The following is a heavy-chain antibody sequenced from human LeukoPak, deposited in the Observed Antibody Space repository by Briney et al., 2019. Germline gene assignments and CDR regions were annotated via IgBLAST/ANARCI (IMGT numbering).Heavy chain of an antibody. D-gene: IGHD2-15*01. V-gene: IGHV1-2*02. CDR2: INPDKAVT. J-gene: IGHJ4*02. CDR3: TRSSWDCSSGSCYSNMNFDY. Sequence: EASVKVFCKASGYTFAGYYIHWVRRAPGQGLEWLGWINPDKAVTKTAPRFHDRVIMTTDTSLNTAYMELINLTSDDTAVYYCTRSSWDCSSGSCYSNMNFDYWGQGTLVTVSS. CDR1: GYTFAGYY.